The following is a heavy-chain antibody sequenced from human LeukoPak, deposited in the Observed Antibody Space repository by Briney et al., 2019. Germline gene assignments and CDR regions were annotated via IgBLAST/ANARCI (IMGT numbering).Heavy chain of an antibody. D-gene: IGHD6-19*01. CDR2: INSDGSWA. V-gene: IGHV3-74*01. CDR3: ANSQAVAKRDVRFDY. J-gene: IGHJ4*02. Sequence: PGGSLRLSCAASGNYWMHWVRQAPGKGLVWVSHINSDGSWASYADSVKGRFTISKDNSKNTLYLQMNSLRAEDTAVYYCANSQAVAKRDVRFDYWGQGTLVTVSS. CDR1: GNYW.